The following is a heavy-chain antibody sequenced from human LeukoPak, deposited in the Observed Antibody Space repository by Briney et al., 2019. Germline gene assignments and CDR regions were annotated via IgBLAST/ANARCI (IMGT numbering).Heavy chain of an antibody. Sequence: PSETLSLTCIVSGGSISSYHWSWIRQPAGKRLEWIGHTYTSGSSNYNPSLKSRVTMSVDTSNNQFSLKLNSVTAADTAVYYCARGGGYGRNWFDPWAREPWSSSPQ. J-gene: IGHJ5*02. CDR2: TYTSGSS. CDR1: GGSISSYH. D-gene: IGHD2-15*01. CDR3: ARGGGYGRNWFDP. V-gene: IGHV4-4*07.